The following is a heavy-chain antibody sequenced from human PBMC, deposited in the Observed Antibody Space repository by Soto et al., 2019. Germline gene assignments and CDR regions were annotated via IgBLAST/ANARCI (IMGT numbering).Heavy chain of an antibody. Sequence: QVQLQQWGAGLLKPSETLSLTCAVYGGSFSGSQWTWIRPTPGQGLEWIGEINDTGNINYNPSLKSRVTIFIDTPKTQISLKLSSVTAADTAVYYCARGLIVWFGELSRRGGYYDYMHGWGKGTTVTVSS. J-gene: IGHJ6*03. CDR1: GGSFSGSQ. CDR3: ARGLIVWFGELSRRGGYYDYMHG. CDR2: INDTGNI. V-gene: IGHV4-34*01. D-gene: IGHD3-10*01.